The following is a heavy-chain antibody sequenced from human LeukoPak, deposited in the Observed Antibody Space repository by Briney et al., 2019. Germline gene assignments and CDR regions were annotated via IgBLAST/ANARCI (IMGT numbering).Heavy chain of an antibody. D-gene: IGHD6-13*01. CDR2: IYYSGST. J-gene: IGHJ5*02. V-gene: IGHV4-39*01. CDR3: ARPFPRTRIAASGGWFDP. CDR1: GGSISSSSYY. Sequence: SETLSLTCTVSGGSISSSSYYWGWIRQPPGKGLEWIGSIYYSGSTYYNPSLKSRVTISVDTSKNQFSLKLSSVTAADTAVYYCARPFPRTRIAASGGWFDPWGQGTLDTVSS.